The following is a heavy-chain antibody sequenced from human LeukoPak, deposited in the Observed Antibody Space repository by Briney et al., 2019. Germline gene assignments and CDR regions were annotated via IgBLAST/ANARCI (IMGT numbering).Heavy chain of an antibody. CDR1: GFTFSGAW. J-gene: IGHJ1*01. CDR3: ARVSGPGMNEYFHL. CDR2: INNDGTTT. V-gene: IGHV3-74*01. D-gene: IGHD3-10*01. Sequence: PGGSLRLSCAASGFTFSGAWLHWVRQAPGKGLVWVSRINNDGTTTKYADSVKGRFTISRDNAKNTLYLQMNSLRAEDTADYYCARVSGPGMNEYFHLWGQGTLVTVSS.